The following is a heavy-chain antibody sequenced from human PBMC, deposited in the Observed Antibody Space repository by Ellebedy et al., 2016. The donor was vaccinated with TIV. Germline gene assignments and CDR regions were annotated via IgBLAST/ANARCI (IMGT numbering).Heavy chain of an antibody. CDR3: ATLVLTDSDAFDV. J-gene: IGHJ3*01. Sequence: ASVKVSCKVSGYTLTELSMHWVRQAPGKGLEWMGAFDPEDGQIIYAQKFQGRLNMSEDTPTDTAYMEVRSLRSEDTAMYYRATLVLTDSDAFDVWGQGTMVTVSS. CDR1: GYTLTELS. D-gene: IGHD3-9*01. CDR2: FDPEDGQI. V-gene: IGHV1-24*01.